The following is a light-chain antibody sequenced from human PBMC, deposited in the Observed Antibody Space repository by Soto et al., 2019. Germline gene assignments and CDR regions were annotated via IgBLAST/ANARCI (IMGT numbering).Light chain of an antibody. Sequence: EIVMTQSPATLSVSPGERATLSCRASQSVKSNLAWYQQKPGQAPRLLIYGASTRANGIPDRFSGSGSGTEFTLTISSLQSEDFAVYYCQHYNNWPLFGQGTKLEIK. V-gene: IGKV3-15*01. CDR3: QHYNNWPL. CDR2: GAS. CDR1: QSVKSN. J-gene: IGKJ2*01.